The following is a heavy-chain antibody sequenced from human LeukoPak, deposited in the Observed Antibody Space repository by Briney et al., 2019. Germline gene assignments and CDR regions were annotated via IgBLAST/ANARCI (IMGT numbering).Heavy chain of an antibody. D-gene: IGHD3/OR15-3a*01. CDR1: GFTFSGSA. J-gene: IGHJ4*02. CDR2: IRSKANSYAT. Sequence: PGGSLRLSCAASGFTFSGSAMHWVRQASGKGLEWVGRIRSKANSYATAYAASVKGRFTISRDDSKNTAYLQMNSLKTEDTAVYYCTRHEGDGPYFGPPFDYWGQGTLVTVSS. V-gene: IGHV3-73*01. CDR3: TRHEGDGPYFGPPFDY.